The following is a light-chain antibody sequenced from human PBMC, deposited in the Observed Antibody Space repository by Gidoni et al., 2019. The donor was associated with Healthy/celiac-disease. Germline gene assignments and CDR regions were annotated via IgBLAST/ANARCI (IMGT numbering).Light chain of an antibody. CDR1: QSVSSSY. V-gene: IGKV3-20*01. CDR3: QQYGSSPPWT. J-gene: IGKJ1*01. Sequence: EIVLTQSPGILSLSPGERATLPCRASQSVSSSYLAWYQQKPGQAPRLLIYGASSRATGIPDRFSGSGSGTDFTLTISRLEPEDFAVYYCQQYGSSPPWTFGQGTKVEIK. CDR2: GAS.